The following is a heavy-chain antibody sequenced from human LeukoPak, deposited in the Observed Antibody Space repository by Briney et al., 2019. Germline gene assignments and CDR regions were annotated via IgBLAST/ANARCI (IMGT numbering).Heavy chain of an antibody. J-gene: IGHJ4*02. CDR3: ARDVRYTSAWYGNDF. Sequence: GGSLRLSCAVSGFTFGSYWMAWVRQAPGKGLEWVANINQDGSEKFYVDSVKGRFTISRDNAKSSLFLQMDSLRAEDTAVYFCARDVRYTSAWYGNDFWGQGTLVTVSS. CDR2: INQDGSEK. CDR1: GFTFGSYW. D-gene: IGHD6-19*01. V-gene: IGHV3-7*01.